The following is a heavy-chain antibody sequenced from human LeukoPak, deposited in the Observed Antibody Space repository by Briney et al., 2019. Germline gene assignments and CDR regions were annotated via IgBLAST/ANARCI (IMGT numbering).Heavy chain of an antibody. V-gene: IGHV4-34*01. CDR2: INHSGST. Sequence: SATLSLTCAVYGGSFSGYYWSWIRQPPGKGLEWIGEINHSGSTNYNPSLKSRVTISVDTSKNQFSLKLSSVTAADTAVYYCARDRDEGFDLWGRGTLVTVSS. J-gene: IGHJ2*01. CDR1: GGSFSGYY. CDR3: ARDRDEGFDL. D-gene: IGHD1-14*01.